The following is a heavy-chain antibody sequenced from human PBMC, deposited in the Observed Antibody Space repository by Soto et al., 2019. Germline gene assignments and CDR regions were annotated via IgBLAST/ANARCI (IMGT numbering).Heavy chain of an antibody. Sequence: SETLSLTCTVSGGSISSGDYYWSWIRQPPGKGLEWIGYIYYSGSTNYNPSLKSRVTISVDTSKNQFSLKLSSVTAADTAVYYCAREGSSSWSGEFDPWGQGTLVTVSS. CDR1: GGSISSGDYY. V-gene: IGHV4-61*08. CDR3: AREGSSSWSGEFDP. J-gene: IGHJ5*02. D-gene: IGHD6-13*01. CDR2: IYYSGST.